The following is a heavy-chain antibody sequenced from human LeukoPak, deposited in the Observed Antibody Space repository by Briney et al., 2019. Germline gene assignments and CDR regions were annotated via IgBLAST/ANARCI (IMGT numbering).Heavy chain of an antibody. V-gene: IGHV3-53*01. CDR1: GFTFSDYY. CDR3: AGFNGYYYMDV. CDR2: IYGGGGT. J-gene: IGHJ6*03. Sequence: GGSLRLSCAASGFTFSDYYMSWIRQAPGKGLEWVSVIYGGGGTYYGDSARGRFTISRDNSQNTLYLQMNSLRAEDTAVYYCAGFNGYYYMDVWGKGTTVTVSS.